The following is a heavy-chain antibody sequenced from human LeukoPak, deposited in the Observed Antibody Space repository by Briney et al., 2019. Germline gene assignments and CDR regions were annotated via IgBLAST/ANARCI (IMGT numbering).Heavy chain of an antibody. Sequence: LGESLKISCQDSGFPLTNYWIGWVRQMPGKGLEWMGIIHSTDSHAKYSPSFQGQVTISVDKSISTAYLQWRGLKASDTAMYYCAGARHGDFRWDYWGQGTLVTVSS. CDR1: GFPLTNYW. V-gene: IGHV5-51*01. CDR2: IHSTDSHA. D-gene: IGHD4-17*01. CDR3: AGARHGDFRWDY. J-gene: IGHJ4*02.